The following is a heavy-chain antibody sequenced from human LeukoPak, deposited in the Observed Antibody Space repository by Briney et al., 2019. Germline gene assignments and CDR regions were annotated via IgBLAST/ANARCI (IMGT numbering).Heavy chain of an antibody. CDR1: GFTFSSYG. V-gene: IGHV3-33*01. CDR2: IWYDGSNK. D-gene: IGHD4-17*01. J-gene: IGHJ4*02. Sequence: PGRSLRLSCAASGFTFSSYGMHWVRQAPGKGLEWVAVIWYDGSNKYYADSMKGRFTISRDNSKNTLYLQMNSLRAEDTAVYYCARGSSAGTVTTGFDYWGQGTLVTVSS. CDR3: ARGSSAGTVTTGFDY.